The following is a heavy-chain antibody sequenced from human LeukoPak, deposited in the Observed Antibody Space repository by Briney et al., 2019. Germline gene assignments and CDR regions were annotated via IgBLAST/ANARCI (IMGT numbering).Heavy chain of an antibody. D-gene: IGHD5-24*01. V-gene: IGHV3-48*04. CDR3: ARVSRWLQFDS. J-gene: IGHJ4*02. Sequence: GGSLRLSCAASGFTFSSHSMNWVRQAPGKGLEWVSYISSGSSTIYYADSVKGRFTISRDNAKNSLYLQMNSLRAEDTAVYYCARVSRWLQFDSWGQGTLVTVSS. CDR2: ISSGSSTI. CDR1: GFTFSSHS.